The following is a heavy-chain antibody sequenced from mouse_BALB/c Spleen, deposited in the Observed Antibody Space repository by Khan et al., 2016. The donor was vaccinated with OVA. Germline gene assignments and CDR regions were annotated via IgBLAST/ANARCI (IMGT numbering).Heavy chain of an antibody. CDR3: VRSGAYYRYDGYFDY. CDR1: GYTFTSYT. V-gene: IGHV1-4*01. Sequence: QVQLQQSGAELARPGASVKMSCKASGYTFTSYTMHWVKQRPGQGLEWIGYINPSNGYTNYNQKFKDKATLTADKSSSTAYMQLSSLTSEDSAVYYCVRSGAYYRYDGYFDYWGAGTTVTVSS. D-gene: IGHD2-14*01. J-gene: IGHJ1*01. CDR2: INPSNGYT.